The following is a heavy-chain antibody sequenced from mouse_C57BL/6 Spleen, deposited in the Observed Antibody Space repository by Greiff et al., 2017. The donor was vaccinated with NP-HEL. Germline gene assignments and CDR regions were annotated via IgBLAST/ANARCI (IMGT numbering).Heavy chain of an antibody. V-gene: IGHV5-4*01. CDR1: GFTFSSYA. D-gene: IGHD3-3*01. Sequence: VESGGGLVKPGGSLKLSCAASGFTFSSYAMSWVRQTPEKRLEWVATISDGGSYTYYPDNVKGRFTISRDNAKNNLYLQMSHLKSEDTAMYYCARDGGDRYFDVWGTGTTVTVSS. J-gene: IGHJ1*03. CDR2: ISDGGSYT. CDR3: ARDGGDRYFDV.